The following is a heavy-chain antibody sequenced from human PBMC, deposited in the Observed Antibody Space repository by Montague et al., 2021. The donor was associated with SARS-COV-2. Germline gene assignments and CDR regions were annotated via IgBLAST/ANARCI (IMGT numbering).Heavy chain of an antibody. CDR2: VYHSGYT. J-gene: IGHJ4*02. V-gene: IGHV4-38-2*01. Sequence: SETLSLTCSVSGFSISSGFYWAWIRQSPGKGPEWISTVYHSGYTHYNPXXKCRVTVSIDTSKNQFSLTVTSVTAADTAVYFCARRGYTGSDYFDYWGQGTLVTASS. CDR3: ARRGYTGSDYFDY. D-gene: IGHD5-12*01. CDR1: GFSISSGFY.